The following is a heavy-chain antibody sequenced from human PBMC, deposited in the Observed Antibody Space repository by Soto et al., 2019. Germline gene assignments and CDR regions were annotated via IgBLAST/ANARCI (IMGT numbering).Heavy chain of an antibody. CDR1: GGSFSGYY. Sequence: QVQLQQWGAGLLKPSETLSLTCAVYGGSFSGYYWSWIRQPPGKGLEWIGEINHSGSTNYNPSHRSQVTISVNTSKNHFSLKLSSVTAADTAVYYCARGFDGAFHIWGQGTMVTVSS. D-gene: IGHD3-10*01. CDR3: ARGFDGAFHI. J-gene: IGHJ3*02. V-gene: IGHV4-34*01. CDR2: INHSGST.